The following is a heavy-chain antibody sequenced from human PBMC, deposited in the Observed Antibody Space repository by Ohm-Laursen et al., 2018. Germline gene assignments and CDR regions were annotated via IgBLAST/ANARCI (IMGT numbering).Heavy chain of an antibody. Sequence: GSLRLSCTASGFTFSSFAMSWVRQAPGKGLEWVSAIRGSGGSTYYADSVKGRFTISRDNAKNTLYLQMNSLGAEDTALYYCVGGYITVFHYWGQGTLVTVSS. CDR2: IRGSGGST. J-gene: IGHJ4*02. CDR1: GFTFSSFA. V-gene: IGHV3-23*01. D-gene: IGHD5-12*01. CDR3: VGGYITVFHY.